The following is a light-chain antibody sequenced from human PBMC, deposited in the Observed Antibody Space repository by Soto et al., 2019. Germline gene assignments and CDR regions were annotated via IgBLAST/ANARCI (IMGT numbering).Light chain of an antibody. CDR1: RES. CDR2: DDS. Sequence: SYELTQPPSMSVAPGQTASINCGGRRESVHWYQQKPGQAPVLVGYDDSDRPSGIPARFSGSNSGTTATLTISRVEAGDEADYYCQEWDSRSDRYVFGSGTKVTVL. J-gene: IGLJ1*01. CDR3: QEWDSRSDRYV. V-gene: IGLV3-21*02.